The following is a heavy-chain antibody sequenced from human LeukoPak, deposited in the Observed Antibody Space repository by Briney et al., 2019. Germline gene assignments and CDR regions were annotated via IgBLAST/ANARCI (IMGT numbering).Heavy chain of an antibody. Sequence: GRSLRLSCAASGFTFSSYGMHWVRQAPGKGLEWVAVIWYDGSNKYYADSVKGRFTISRDNSMNTLYLQMNSLRAEDTAVYYCAKDRVRYSSSWYRPLDYWGQGTLVTVSS. CDR3: AKDRVRYSSSWYRPLDY. J-gene: IGHJ4*02. D-gene: IGHD6-13*01. CDR2: IWYDGSNK. CDR1: GFTFSSYG. V-gene: IGHV3-33*06.